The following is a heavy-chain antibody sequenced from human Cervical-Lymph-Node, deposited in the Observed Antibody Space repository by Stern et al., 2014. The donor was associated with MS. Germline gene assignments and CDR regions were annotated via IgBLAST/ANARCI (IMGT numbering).Heavy chain of an antibody. CDR3: ARGAATVTTWFDP. V-gene: IGHV4-31*03. J-gene: IGHJ5*02. D-gene: IGHD4-17*01. Sequence: QLQLQESGPGLVKPSQTLSVTCTVSGGSINRSGYYWSWIRQHPGKGLEWIGNIYYSGATYYNPSLKSRISISVDTSKNQFSLNLSSVTAADTAVYYCARGAATVTTWFDPWGQGTLVTVSS. CDR2: IYYSGAT. CDR1: GGSINRSGYY.